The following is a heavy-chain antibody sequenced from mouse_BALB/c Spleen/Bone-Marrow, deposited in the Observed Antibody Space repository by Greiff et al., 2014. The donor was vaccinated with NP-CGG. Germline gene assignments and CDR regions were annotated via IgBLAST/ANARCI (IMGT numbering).Heavy chain of an antibody. CDR3: TRWGVYDYDGGFAY. Sequence: VQLQQSGTVLARPGASVKMSCKASGYSFISYWMHWVKQRPGQGLERIGAIYPGNSDASYNQKVKGKAKLTAVTSASTAYMELISLTNEVSAVYYCTRWGVYDYDGGFAYWGQGTLVTVSA. CDR1: GYSFISYW. J-gene: IGHJ3*01. V-gene: IGHV1-5*01. CDR2: IYPGNSDA. D-gene: IGHD2-4*01.